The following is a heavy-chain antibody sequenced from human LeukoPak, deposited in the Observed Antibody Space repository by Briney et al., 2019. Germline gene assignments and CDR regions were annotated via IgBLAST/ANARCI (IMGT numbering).Heavy chain of an antibody. Sequence: SETLSLTCTVSGYSISSGYYWGWIRPPPGKGLEWIGSIYHSGSTYYNPSLKSRVTISVDTYKNQFSLKLSSVTAADTAVYYCARVGYGDWWFDRWGQGTLVTVSS. J-gene: IGHJ5*02. V-gene: IGHV4-38-2*02. CDR3: ARVGYGDWWFDR. CDR1: GYSISSGYY. CDR2: IYHSGST. D-gene: IGHD4-17*01.